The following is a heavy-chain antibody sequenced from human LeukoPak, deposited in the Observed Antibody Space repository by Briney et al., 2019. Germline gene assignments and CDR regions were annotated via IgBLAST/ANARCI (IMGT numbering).Heavy chain of an antibody. D-gene: IGHD1-26*01. J-gene: IGHJ3*02. CDR3: ARDRSVGSYSGAFDI. CDR2: IYTSGST. Sequence: PSETLSLTCTVSGGSISSYYWSWIRQPAGKGLEWIGRIYTSGSTNYNPSLKSRVTMSVDTSKNQFSLKLSSVTAADTAVYYCARDRSVGSYSGAFDIWGQGTMVTVSS. V-gene: IGHV4-4*07. CDR1: GGSISSYY.